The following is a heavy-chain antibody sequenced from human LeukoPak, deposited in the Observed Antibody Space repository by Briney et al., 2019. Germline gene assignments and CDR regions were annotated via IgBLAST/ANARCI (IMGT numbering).Heavy chain of an antibody. V-gene: IGHV4-4*07. J-gene: IGHJ3*02. Sequence: SETLSLTCTVSGGSISSYYWSWIRQPAGKGLEWIGRIYTSGSTNYNPSLKSRVTMSVDTSKNQFSLKLSSVTAADTAVYYCAISSGYYWDDAFDIWGQGTMVTVSS. D-gene: IGHD3-22*01. CDR1: GGSISSYY. CDR3: AISSGYYWDDAFDI. CDR2: IYTSGST.